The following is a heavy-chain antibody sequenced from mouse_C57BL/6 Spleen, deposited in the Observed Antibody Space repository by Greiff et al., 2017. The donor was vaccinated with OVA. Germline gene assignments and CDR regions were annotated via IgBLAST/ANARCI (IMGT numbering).Heavy chain of an antibody. CDR2: IFPGSGST. J-gene: IGHJ2*01. D-gene: IGHD2-4*01. V-gene: IGHV1-75*01. CDR1: GYTFTDYY. Sequence: QVHVKQSGPELVKPGASVKISCKASGYTFTDYYINWVKQRPGQGLEWIGWIFPGSGSTYYNEKFKGKATLTVDKSSSTAYMLLSSLTSEDSAVYFCARAYDYGGPLGYWGQGTTLTVSS. CDR3: ARAYDYGGPLGY.